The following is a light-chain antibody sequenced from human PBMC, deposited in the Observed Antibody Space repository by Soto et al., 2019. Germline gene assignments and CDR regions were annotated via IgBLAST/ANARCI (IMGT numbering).Light chain of an antibody. CDR3: QQHNNWPPYT. CDR1: QSVSSN. Sequence: EIVMTQSPAALSVSPGERATLSCRARQSVSSNLAWYQQKPGQAPRLLIYGASTRAAGIPARCSGSGSAAAVSPPTSSLQSEDVAVFYCQQHNNWPPYTFGQGTKLEIK. CDR2: GAS. V-gene: IGKV3-15*01. J-gene: IGKJ2*01.